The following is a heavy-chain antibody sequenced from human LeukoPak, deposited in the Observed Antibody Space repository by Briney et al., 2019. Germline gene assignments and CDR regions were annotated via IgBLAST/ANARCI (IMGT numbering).Heavy chain of an antibody. CDR1: GVTFSSYS. CDR3: ARDVRAAAGLYYFDY. CDR2: ISSSSSTI. V-gene: IGHV3-48*01. Sequence: GGSLRLSCAASGVTFSSYSMNWVRQAPGKGLEWVSYISSSSSTIYYADSVKGRFTISRDNAKNSLYLQMNSLRAEDTAVYYCARDVRAAAGLYYFDYWGQGTLVTVSS. J-gene: IGHJ4*02. D-gene: IGHD6-13*01.